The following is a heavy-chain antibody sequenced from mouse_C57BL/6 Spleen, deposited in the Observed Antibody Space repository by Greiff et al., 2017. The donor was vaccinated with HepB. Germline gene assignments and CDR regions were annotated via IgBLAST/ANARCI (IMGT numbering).Heavy chain of an antibody. CDR2: INSNGGST. Sequence: EVKLVESGGGLVQPGGSLKLSCAASGFTFSSYGMSWVRQTPDKRLELVATINSNGGSTYYPDSVKGQFTISRDNAKNTLYLQMSSLKSEDTAMYYCARMARTINWGQGTTLTVSS. J-gene: IGHJ2*01. V-gene: IGHV5-6-3*01. CDR3: ARMARTIN. CDR1: GFTFSSYG.